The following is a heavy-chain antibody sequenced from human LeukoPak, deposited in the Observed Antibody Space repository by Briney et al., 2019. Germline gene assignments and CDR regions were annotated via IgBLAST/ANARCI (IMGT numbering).Heavy chain of an antibody. V-gene: IGHV3-21*01. J-gene: IGHJ4*02. CDR1: GFTFSSYS. CDR3: ARDDCSSTSCPTYYFDY. D-gene: IGHD2-2*01. CDR2: ISSSSYI. Sequence: PGGSLRLSCAASGFTFSSYSMNWVRQAPGKGLEWVSSISSSSYIYYADSVKGRFTISRDNAKNSLYLQMNSLRAEDTAVYYCARDDCSSTSCPTYYFDYWGQGTLVTVSS.